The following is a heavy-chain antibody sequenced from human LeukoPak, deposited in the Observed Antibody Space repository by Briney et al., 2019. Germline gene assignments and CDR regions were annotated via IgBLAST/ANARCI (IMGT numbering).Heavy chain of an antibody. CDR2: IKQDGSEK. D-gene: IGHD6-13*01. J-gene: IGHJ6*02. V-gene: IGHV3-7*01. CDR3: ARDVVGAAAQDV. Sequence: GGSLRLSCAASGFTFSDHYMDWVRQAPGKGLEWVANIKQDGSEKYYVDSVKGRFTISRDNAKNSLYLQMNSLRAEDTAVYYCARDVVGAAAQDVWGQGTTVTVSS. CDR1: GFTFSDHY.